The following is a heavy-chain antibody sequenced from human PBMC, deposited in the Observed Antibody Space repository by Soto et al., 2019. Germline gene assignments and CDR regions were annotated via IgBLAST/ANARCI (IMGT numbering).Heavy chain of an antibody. CDR3: GRLSDPSYFDY. Sequence: GASVKVSCKASGYTFTGYYMQWVRQAPGQGLEWMGWINPNSGGTNYAQKLQGRVTMTMDTAICTAYMEVRRVRSDYTAGYYGGRLSDPSYFDYRGQRTLVTVSS. V-gene: IGHV1-2*02. D-gene: IGHD3-10*01. J-gene: IGHJ4*02. CDR2: INPNSGGT. CDR1: GYTFTGYY.